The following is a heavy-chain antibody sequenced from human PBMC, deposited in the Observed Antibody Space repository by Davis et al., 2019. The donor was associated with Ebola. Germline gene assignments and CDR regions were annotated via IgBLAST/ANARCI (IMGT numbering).Heavy chain of an antibody. Sequence: AASVKVSCKASGYTFTNYGITWVRQAPGQGLEWMGWINPHNGNTNYAQNVQGRVTMTTDTSTSTAYMEVGSLRSDDTAVYYCARRPTYYDFWGHYYYGMDVWGQGTTVTVSS. CDR3: ARRPTYYDFWGHYYYGMDV. CDR1: GYTFTNYG. V-gene: IGHV1-18*04. D-gene: IGHD3-3*01. J-gene: IGHJ6*02. CDR2: INPHNGNT.